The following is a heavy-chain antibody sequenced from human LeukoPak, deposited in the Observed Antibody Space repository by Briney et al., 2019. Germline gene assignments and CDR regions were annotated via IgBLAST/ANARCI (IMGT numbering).Heavy chain of an antibody. Sequence: ASVKVSCKASGYTFTGYYMHWVRQAPGQGLEWMGWINPNSGGTNYAQKFQGRVPMHRDTSTSTAYMELSRLRSDDTAVYYCARDRRHSLRGYSYGSDYWGQGTLVTVSS. J-gene: IGHJ4*02. CDR3: ARDRRHSLRGYSYGSDY. CDR2: INPNSGGT. CDR1: GYTFTGYY. V-gene: IGHV1-2*02. D-gene: IGHD5-18*01.